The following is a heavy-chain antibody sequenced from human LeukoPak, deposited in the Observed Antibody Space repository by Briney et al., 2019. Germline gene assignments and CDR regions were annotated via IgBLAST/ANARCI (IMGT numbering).Heavy chain of an antibody. CDR1: GFTFSTYA. Sequence: PGGSLRLSCAASGFTFSTYAMSWVRQVPAKGLEWVSAISTTTYYADFVEGRFTISRDNSKNTLYLQMNSLRAEDTAVYYCAKPIGPRYGDYHNSCFYSWGQGTLVTVSS. V-gene: IGHV3-23*01. CDR3: AKPIGPRYGDYHNSCFYS. D-gene: IGHD4-17*01. CDR2: ISTTT. J-gene: IGHJ5*01.